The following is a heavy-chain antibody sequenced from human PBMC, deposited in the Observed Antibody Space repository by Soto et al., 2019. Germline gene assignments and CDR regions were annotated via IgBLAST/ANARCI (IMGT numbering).Heavy chain of an antibody. V-gene: IGHV3-15*01. Sequence: GGSLRLSCAASGLTFSKAWMSWVRQAPGKGLEWVGRIKTRAVGGTAEYAAPVKDRFTVSRDDSRSTLYLQMNSLETEDTAIYYCATKGESVAEGLGHWGQGTLVTVSS. CDR3: ATKGESVAEGLGH. CDR2: IKTRAVGGTA. CDR1: GLTFSKAW. D-gene: IGHD6-19*01. J-gene: IGHJ4*02.